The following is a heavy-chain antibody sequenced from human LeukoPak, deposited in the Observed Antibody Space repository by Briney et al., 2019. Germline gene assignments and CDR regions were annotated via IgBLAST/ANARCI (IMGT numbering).Heavy chain of an antibody. CDR2: MNPNTGNA. D-gene: IGHD4-11*01. J-gene: IGHJ4*02. Sequence: ASVKVSCKASGYTFTNFDINWVRQATGQGLEWMGWMNPNTGNAGYAQKFQDRVTITWDASISTAHMDLSSLRSEDTAVYYCARVGYSNSYDYWGQGTLVTVSS. V-gene: IGHV1-8*03. CDR3: ARVGYSNSYDY. CDR1: GYTFTNFD.